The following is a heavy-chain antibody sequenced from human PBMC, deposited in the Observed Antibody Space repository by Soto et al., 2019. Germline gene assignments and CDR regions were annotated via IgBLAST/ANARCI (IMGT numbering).Heavy chain of an antibody. V-gene: IGHV3-23*01. J-gene: IGHJ6*02. CDR3: ANFIRRYSPMAV. D-gene: IGHD3-10*01. CDR2: ISGSGGST. CDR1: GFTFSSYA. Sequence: GSLRLSCAASGFTFSSYAMSWVRQAPGKGLEWVSAISGSGGSTYYADSVKGRFTISRDNSKNTLYLQMNSLRAEDTAVYYCANFIRRYSPMAVWGQGATVTVSS.